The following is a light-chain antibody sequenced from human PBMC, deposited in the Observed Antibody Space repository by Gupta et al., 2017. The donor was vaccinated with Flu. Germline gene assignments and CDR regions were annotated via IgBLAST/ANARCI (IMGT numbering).Light chain of an antibody. Sequence: QSAPTQPRSVSGSPGQSVTISCTGTSNDVGGSNRVSWYEQRPGKAPKLILYDVTERPSGVPDRFSGSKSSNTASLTISGLQADDEADYYCSSYAGRVTWVFGTGTTVTVL. CDR2: DVT. CDR1: SNDVGGSNR. V-gene: IGLV2-11*01. J-gene: IGLJ1*01. CDR3: SSYAGRVTWV.